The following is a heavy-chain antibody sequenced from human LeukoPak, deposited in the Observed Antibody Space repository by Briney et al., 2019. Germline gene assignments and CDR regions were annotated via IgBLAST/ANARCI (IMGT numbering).Heavy chain of an antibody. J-gene: IGHJ4*02. Sequence: SETLSLTCTVSGGSISSYYWSWIRQPPGKGLEWIGYIYYSGSTNYNPSLKSRVTISVDTSKNQFSLKLSSVTAADTAVYYCARHSYFQSYYFDCWGQGTLVTVSS. D-gene: IGHD3-10*01. CDR2: IYYSGST. V-gene: IGHV4-59*08. CDR3: ARHSYFQSYYFDC. CDR1: GGSISSYY.